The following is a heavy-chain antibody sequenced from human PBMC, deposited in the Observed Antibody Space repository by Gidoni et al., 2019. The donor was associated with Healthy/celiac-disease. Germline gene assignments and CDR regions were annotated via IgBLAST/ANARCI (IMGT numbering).Heavy chain of an antibody. J-gene: IGHJ4*02. D-gene: IGHD4-17*01. V-gene: IGHV3-21*01. Sequence: EVQLVESGGGLVKPGGSLRLHGAASGFTFSSYSMNWVRQAPGKGLEWVSSISSSSSYIYYADSVKGRFTISRDNAKNSLYLQMNSLRAEDTAVYYCARGMGYGDYYFDYWGQGTLVTVSS. CDR3: ARGMGYGDYYFDY. CDR2: ISSSSSYI. CDR1: GFTFSSYS.